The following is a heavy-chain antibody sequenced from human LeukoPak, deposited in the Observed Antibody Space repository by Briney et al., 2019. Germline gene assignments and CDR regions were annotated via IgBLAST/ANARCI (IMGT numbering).Heavy chain of an antibody. CDR1: GFTFSSYA. D-gene: IGHD6-19*01. Sequence: GGSLRLSCAASGFTFSSYAMSWVRQAPGKGLEWVSVISGSGGSTYSAESVKGRFTISRDNSKNTLYLQMNSLRVEDTAVYYCAKGPRASGWTYFDYWGQGPLVTVSS. CDR3: AKGPRASGWTYFDY. CDR2: ISGSGGST. V-gene: IGHV3-23*01. J-gene: IGHJ4*02.